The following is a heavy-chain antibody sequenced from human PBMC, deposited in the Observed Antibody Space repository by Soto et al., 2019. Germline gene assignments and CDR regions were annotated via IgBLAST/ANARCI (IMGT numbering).Heavy chain of an antibody. CDR2: INAGNGNT. CDR1: GYTFTSYS. V-gene: IGHV1-3*01. D-gene: IGHD3-10*01. J-gene: IGHJ5*02. Sequence: QVQLVQSGAEVKKPGASVKVSCKASGYTFTSYSMHWVRQAPGQSLEWMGWINAGNGNTKYSQKFQGRVTITRDTSATTAYMELSSLRSEDTAVYYCARGGDTLLRGVIVWFDPWGQGTLVTVSS. CDR3: ARGGDTLLRGVIVWFDP.